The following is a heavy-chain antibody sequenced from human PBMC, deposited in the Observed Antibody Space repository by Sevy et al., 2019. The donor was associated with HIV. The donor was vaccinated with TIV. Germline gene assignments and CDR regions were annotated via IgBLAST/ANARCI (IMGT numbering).Heavy chain of an antibody. D-gene: IGHD6-19*01. J-gene: IGHJ4*02. Sequence: GGSLRLSCAASGFSFSTHGMHWVRQAPGKGLEWVAVISCDGSDKYYSESVKGRFTISRDNSKNSLLLQMSSLGAEDTAVYYCAGDAGYSTVWYPGYWGQGTLVTVSS. V-gene: IGHV3-30*03. CDR1: GFSFSTHG. CDR3: AGDAGYSTVWYPGY. CDR2: ISCDGSDK.